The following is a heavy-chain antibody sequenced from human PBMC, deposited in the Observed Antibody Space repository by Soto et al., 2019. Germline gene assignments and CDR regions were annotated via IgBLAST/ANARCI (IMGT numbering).Heavy chain of an antibody. CDR2: ISGSGGST. J-gene: IGHJ6*02. V-gene: IGHV3-23*01. CDR3: AKDRRELKHSYYYYGMDV. Sequence: GGSLRLSCAASGFTFSSYAMSWVRQAPGKXLEWVSAISGSGGSTYYADSVKGRFTISRDNSKNTLYLQMNSRRAEDTAVYYCAKDRRELKHSYYYYGMDVWGQGHTVTVSS. CDR1: GFTFSSYA. D-gene: IGHD1-26*01.